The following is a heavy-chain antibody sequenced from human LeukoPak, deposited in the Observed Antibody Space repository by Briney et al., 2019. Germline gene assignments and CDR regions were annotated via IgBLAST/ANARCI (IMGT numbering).Heavy chain of an antibody. D-gene: IGHD2-15*01. V-gene: IGHV3-23*01. CDR2: LIGSGLTT. CDR1: GITFSDYA. CDR3: AKDPLSDGGLGDAFDF. Sequence: PGGSLRLSCAASGITFSDYAMTWVRQAPGQGLEWVSSLIGSGLTTYYADSVKGRFTISRDNSRNMLYLQINSLRVEDTAVYFCAKDPLSDGGLGDAFDFWGQGTMVTVSS. J-gene: IGHJ3*01.